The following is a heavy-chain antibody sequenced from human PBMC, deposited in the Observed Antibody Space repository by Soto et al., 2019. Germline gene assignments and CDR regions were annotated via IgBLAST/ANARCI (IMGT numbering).Heavy chain of an antibody. CDR1: GFTFSSYW. D-gene: IGHD3-9*01. CDR2: IKQDGSEK. Sequence: GGSLRLSCAASGFTFSSYWMSWVRQAPGKGLEWVANIKQDGSEKYYVDSVKGRFTISRDNAKNSLYLQMNSLRAEDTAVYYCARGATYYDILTGYYNPGYMDVWGKGTTVTVSS. CDR3: ARGATYYDILTGYYNPGYMDV. V-gene: IGHV3-7*01. J-gene: IGHJ6*03.